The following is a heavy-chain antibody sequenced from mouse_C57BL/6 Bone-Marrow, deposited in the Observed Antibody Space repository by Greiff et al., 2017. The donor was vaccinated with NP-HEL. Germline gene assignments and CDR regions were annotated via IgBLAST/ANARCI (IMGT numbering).Heavy chain of an antibody. J-gene: IGHJ4*01. D-gene: IGHD2-4*01. Sequence: VQLQQPGAELVKPGASVKLSCKASGYTFTSYWMQWVKQRPGQGLEWIGEIDPSDSYTNYNQKFKGKATLTVDTSSSTAYMQLSSLTSEDSAVYYCAMIGGDYWGQGTSVTVSS. CDR2: IDPSDSYT. CDR1: GYTFTSYW. V-gene: IGHV1-50*01. CDR3: AMIGGDY.